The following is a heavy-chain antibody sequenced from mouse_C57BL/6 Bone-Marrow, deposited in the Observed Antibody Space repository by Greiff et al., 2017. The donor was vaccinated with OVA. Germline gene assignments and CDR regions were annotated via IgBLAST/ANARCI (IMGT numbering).Heavy chain of an antibody. CDR2: IDPEDGDT. D-gene: IGHD2-3*01. J-gene: IGHJ2*01. CDR3: TGVYDGYHGGY. V-gene: IGHV14-1*01. CDR1: GFNIKDYY. Sequence: VQLQQSGAELVRPGASVKLSCTASGFNIKDYYMHWVKQRPEQGLEWIGRIDPEDGDTEYAPKFQGKATMTADTSSNPAYLQLSSLTSEDTAVYYCTGVYDGYHGGYWGQGTTLTVSS.